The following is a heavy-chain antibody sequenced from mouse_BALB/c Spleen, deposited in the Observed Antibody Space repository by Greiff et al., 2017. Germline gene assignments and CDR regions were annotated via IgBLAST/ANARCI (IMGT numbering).Heavy chain of an antibody. V-gene: IGHV7-3*02. Sequence: EVQLVESGGGLVQPGGSLRLSCATSGFTFTDYYMSWVRQPPGKALEWLGFIRNKANGYTTEYSASVKGRFTISRDNSQSILYLQMNTLRAEDSATYYCARAITTALYAMDYWGQGTSVTVSS. J-gene: IGHJ4*01. D-gene: IGHD1-2*01. CDR2: IRNKANGYTT. CDR1: GFTFTDYY. CDR3: ARAITTALYAMDY.